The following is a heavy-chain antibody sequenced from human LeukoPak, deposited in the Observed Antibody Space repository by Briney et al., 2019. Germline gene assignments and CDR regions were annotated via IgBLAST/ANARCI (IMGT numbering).Heavy chain of an antibody. V-gene: IGHV3-23*01. J-gene: IGHJ4*02. Sequence: GGSLRLSCAASGFTFRSYAMSWVHQAPGKGLEWVSTINDNGGSTYYADSVKGRFTISRDNSKNTLYLQMNSRRAEDTAVYYCATTDEGEYFFDYWGQGTLVTVSS. CDR2: INDNGGST. D-gene: IGHD1-26*01. CDR1: GFTFRSYA. CDR3: ATTDEGEYFFDY.